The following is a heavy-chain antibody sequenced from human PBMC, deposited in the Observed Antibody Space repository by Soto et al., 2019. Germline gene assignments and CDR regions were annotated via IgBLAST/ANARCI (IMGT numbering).Heavy chain of an antibody. CDR2: INSDGSST. D-gene: IGHD5-12*01. CDR3: ARVSGYDFDN. CDR1: GFTFSSYW. Sequence: GVFMRLSWAAAGFTFSSYWIRWVRQAPGKGLVWVSRINSDGSSTTYADSVKGRFTISRDNAKNTLYLQMNSLRAEDTAVYYCARVSGYDFDNWGQGTLVPVSS. J-gene: IGHJ4*02. V-gene: IGHV3-74*01.